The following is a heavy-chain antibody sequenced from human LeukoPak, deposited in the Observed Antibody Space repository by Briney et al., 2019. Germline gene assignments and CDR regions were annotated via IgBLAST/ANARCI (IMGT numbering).Heavy chain of an antibody. J-gene: IGHJ3*02. V-gene: IGHV3-53*01. CDR3: ARIRDGYNMGDASDI. D-gene: IGHD5-24*01. CDR1: GFIVSSNY. CDR2: INSGGST. Sequence: GGSLRLSCAASGFIVSSNYMSWVRQAPGKGLEWVSVINSGGSTYYADSVKGRFTISRDNAKNSLYLQMNSLRAEDTAVYYCARIRDGYNMGDASDIWGQGTMVTVSS.